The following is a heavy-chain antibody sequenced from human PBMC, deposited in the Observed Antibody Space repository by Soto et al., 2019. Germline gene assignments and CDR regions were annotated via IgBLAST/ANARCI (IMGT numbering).Heavy chain of an antibody. V-gene: IGHV1-2*02. Sequence: QEQLVQSGAEVKQPGASVRVSCKASGNTHTIYFIHWLRQARAQGLEWMGWINSVSGGTNYAHKFHGRVTMTRDTPPTTAFMELSGLRSDDTAVYFCARGGSYYAHWGQGTLVTVSS. J-gene: IGHJ4*02. CDR2: INSVSGGT. D-gene: IGHD3-10*01. CDR1: GNTHTIYF. CDR3: ARGGSYYAH.